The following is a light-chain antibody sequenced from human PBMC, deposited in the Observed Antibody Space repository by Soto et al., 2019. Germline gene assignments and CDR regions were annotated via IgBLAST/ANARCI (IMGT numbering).Light chain of an antibody. CDR1: SSDVGGYNY. V-gene: IGLV2-8*01. J-gene: IGLJ2*01. CDR3: SSYSGSNNLVV. CDR2: EVS. Sequence: QSALTQPPSASGSPGQSVTISCTGTSSDVGGYNYVSWYQQHPGKAPKLMIYEVSKRPSGVPDRFSGSKSGNTASLTVSGLQAEDEADYYCSSYSGSNNLVVFGGGTKRPS.